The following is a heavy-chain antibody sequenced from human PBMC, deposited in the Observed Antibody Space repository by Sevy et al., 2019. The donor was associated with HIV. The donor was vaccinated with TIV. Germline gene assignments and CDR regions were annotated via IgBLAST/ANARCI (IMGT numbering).Heavy chain of an antibody. D-gene: IGHD3-16*01. V-gene: IGHV3-21*01. CDR2: ISSSSSHI. J-gene: IGHJ3*02. CDR3: ARDLRHYDYVFPRGGGAFDI. Sequence: GGSLRLSCAASGFTFSSYSMNWVRQAPGKGLEWVSSISSSSSHIYYADSVKGRFTISRDNAKNSLYLQMNSLRAEDTAVYYCARDLRHYDYVFPRGGGAFDIWGQGTIVTVSS. CDR1: GFTFSSYS.